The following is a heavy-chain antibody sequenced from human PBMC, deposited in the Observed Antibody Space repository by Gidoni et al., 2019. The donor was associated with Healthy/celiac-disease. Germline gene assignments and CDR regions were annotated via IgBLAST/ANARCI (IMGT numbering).Heavy chain of an antibody. CDR1: GGSISSSSYY. V-gene: IGHV4-39*02. CDR2: IYYSGST. Sequence: QLQLQESGPGLVKPSETLSLTCTVSGGSISSSSYYWGWIRQPPGKGLEWIGSIYYSGSTYYNPSLKSRVTISVDTSKNQFSLKLSSVTAADTAVYYCAREGAVDIVATMPNDAFDIWGQGTMVTVSS. J-gene: IGHJ3*02. D-gene: IGHD5-12*01. CDR3: AREGAVDIVATMPNDAFDI.